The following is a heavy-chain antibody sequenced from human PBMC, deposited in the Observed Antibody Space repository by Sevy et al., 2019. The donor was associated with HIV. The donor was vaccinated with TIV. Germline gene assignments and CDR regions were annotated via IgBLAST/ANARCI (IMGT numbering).Heavy chain of an antibody. Sequence: SETLSLTCTVSGGPITHYYWSWLRQPPGKGLQWIGNIFYTGSTNYNPSFKSRVTISLDRSKNQFSLKLTSVTAADTAMYYCASHEDWGSSSYFWFDPWGQGTLVTVSS. CDR1: GGPITHYY. J-gene: IGHJ5*02. D-gene: IGHD3-16*01. CDR3: ASHEDWGSSSYFWFDP. CDR2: IFYTGST. V-gene: IGHV4-59*01.